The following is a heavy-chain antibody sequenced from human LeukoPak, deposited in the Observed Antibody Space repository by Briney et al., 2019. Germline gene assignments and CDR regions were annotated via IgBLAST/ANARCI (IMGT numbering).Heavy chain of an antibody. V-gene: IGHV4-39*01. Sequence: AETLSLICSVSGGSISGRGYYSAWIRQTAGKGLEWFVSIYYTGSTHYPSSPKSRFTMPVHTSKNPYSLTLSSVTAGHTAVYYCASHLGGFDNWGQGTLVTVSS. CDR1: GGSISGRGYY. J-gene: IGHJ4*02. D-gene: IGHD3-16*01. CDR2: IYYTGST. CDR3: ASHLGGFDN.